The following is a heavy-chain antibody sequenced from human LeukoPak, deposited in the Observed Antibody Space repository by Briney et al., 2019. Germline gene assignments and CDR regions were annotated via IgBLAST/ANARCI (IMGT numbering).Heavy chain of an antibody. D-gene: IGHD3-22*01. CDR2: IKTDGSEK. CDR1: GFTFNHYW. J-gene: IGHJ1*01. Sequence: PGGSLRLSCAASGFTFNHYWMTWVRQAPGKGLQWVANIKTDGSEKYYVDSVKGRFTISRDNAKNSLYLQMNSLRAEDTAVYYCATYSSLNRREFQYWGQGTLLTVSS. V-gene: IGHV3-7*01. CDR3: ATYSSLNRREFQY.